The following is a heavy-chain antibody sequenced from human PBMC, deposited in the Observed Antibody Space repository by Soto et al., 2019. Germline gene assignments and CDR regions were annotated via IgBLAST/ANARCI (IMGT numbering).Heavy chain of an antibody. D-gene: IGHD2-15*01. CDR3: AKDGGREGYFGNWFDP. CDR1: GGTFSNYA. V-gene: IGHV1-69*13. Sequence: ASVKVSCKASGGTFSNYAITWVRQAPGQGLEWLGRIIPIFGTANYAQRFQGRVTITADESTTTAYMELSSLRSDDTAVYYCAKDGGREGYFGNWFDPWGQGTLVTVSS. CDR2: IIPIFGTA. J-gene: IGHJ5*02.